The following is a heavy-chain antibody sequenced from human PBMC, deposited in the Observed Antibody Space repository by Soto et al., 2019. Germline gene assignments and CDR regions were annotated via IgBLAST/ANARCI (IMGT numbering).Heavy chain of an antibody. CDR3: ATGPVRKYSGSGN. D-gene: IGHD5-12*01. CDR1: GYPLTELC. V-gene: IGHV1-24*01. Sequence: ASVKVSCKFSGYPLTELCMYWVRQAPGKGLEWMGGFDPEDGETIYAQKFQGRVTMTEDTSTDTAYMELSSLRSEDTAVYYCATGPVRKYSGSGNWGQGTLVTVSS. CDR2: FDPEDGET. J-gene: IGHJ4*02.